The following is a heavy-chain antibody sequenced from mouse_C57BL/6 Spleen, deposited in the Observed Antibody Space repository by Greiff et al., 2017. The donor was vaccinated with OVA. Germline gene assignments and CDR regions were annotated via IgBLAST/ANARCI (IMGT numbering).Heavy chain of an antibody. CDR2: IYPGSGNT. J-gene: IGHJ1*03. D-gene: IGHD2-3*01. Sequence: QVQLQQSGPELVKPGASVKISCKASGYSFTSYYIHWVKQRPGQGLEWIGWIYPGSGNTKYNEKFKGKATLTAETSSSTAYMQLSSLTSEDSAVYYCARGEDGYFWYFDVWGTGTTVTVSS. CDR1: GYSFTSYY. V-gene: IGHV1-66*01. CDR3: ARGEDGYFWYFDV.